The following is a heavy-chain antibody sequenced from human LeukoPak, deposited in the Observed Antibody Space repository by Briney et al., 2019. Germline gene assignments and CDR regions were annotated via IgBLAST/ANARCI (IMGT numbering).Heavy chain of an antibody. J-gene: IGHJ5*02. CDR2: ISGSGGTT. Sequence: GGSLRLSCVASGFNFSDYAMNWVRQAPGKGLEWVSAISGSGGTTHYADSVKGRFAISKDNSKNTLSLQMSHLRHEDTARYYCAKDRYSNYGNWFDPWGQGTQVTVFS. CDR1: GFNFSDYA. D-gene: IGHD4-11*01. CDR3: AKDRYSNYGNWFDP. V-gene: IGHV3-23*01.